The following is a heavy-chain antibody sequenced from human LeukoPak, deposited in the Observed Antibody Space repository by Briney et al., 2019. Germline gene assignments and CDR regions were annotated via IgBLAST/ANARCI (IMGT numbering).Heavy chain of an antibody. V-gene: IGHV3-21*01. J-gene: IGHJ3*02. CDR1: GFTFSSYS. D-gene: IGHD4-23*01. CDR2: ISSSSSYI. CDR3: ARVSDYGGNSDAFDI. Sequence: PGGSLRLSCAASGFTFSSYSMNWVRQAPGKGLEWVSSISSSSSYIYYADSVKGRFTISRDNAKNSLYLQMNSLRAEDTAVYYCARVSDYGGNSDAFDIWGQGTMVTVSS.